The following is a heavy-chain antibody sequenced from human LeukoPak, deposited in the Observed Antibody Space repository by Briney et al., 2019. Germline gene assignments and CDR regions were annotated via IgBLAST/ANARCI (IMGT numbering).Heavy chain of an antibody. CDR3: ARATPVASTTPYYYYYYYMDV. V-gene: IGHV1-8*03. J-gene: IGHJ6*03. Sequence: ASVKVSCKASGYTFTSYDINWVRQATGQGLEWMGWMNPNSGDTGYAQKFQGRVTITRNTSISTAYMELSSLRSEDTAVYYCARATPVASTTPYYYYYYYMDVWGKGTTVTVSS. CDR1: GYTFTSYD. D-gene: IGHD5-12*01. CDR2: MNPNSGDT.